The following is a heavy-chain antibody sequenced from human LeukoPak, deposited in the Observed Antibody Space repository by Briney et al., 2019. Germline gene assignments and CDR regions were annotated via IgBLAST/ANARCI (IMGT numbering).Heavy chain of an antibody. Sequence: PGGSLRLSCAAFGFTFSNYSMNWVRQAPGKGLEWVSCISSSSSYIYYADSVKGRFTISRDNAKNSLYLQMNSLRAEDTAVYYCARDVRYPTEYYDILTGYFDYWGQGTLVTVSS. CDR1: GFTFSNYS. CDR3: ARDVRYPTEYYDILTGYFDY. CDR2: ISSSSSYI. V-gene: IGHV3-21*01. J-gene: IGHJ4*02. D-gene: IGHD3-9*01.